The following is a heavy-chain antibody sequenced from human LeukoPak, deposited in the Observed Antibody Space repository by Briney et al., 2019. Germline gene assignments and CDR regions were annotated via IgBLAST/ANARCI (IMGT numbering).Heavy chain of an antibody. D-gene: IGHD7-27*01. J-gene: IGHJ4*02. CDR1: GGSISSSSYY. V-gene: IGHV4-39*07. Sequence: NPSETLSLTCTVSGGSISSSSYYWGWLRQPPGKGLEWIGSIYYSGRTYFSPSLKSRVTISVDTSKNHFSLKLSSVTAADTAVYYCARARPWGLHGVYFDYWGQGTLVTVSS. CDR2: IYYSGRT. CDR3: ARARPWGLHGVYFDY.